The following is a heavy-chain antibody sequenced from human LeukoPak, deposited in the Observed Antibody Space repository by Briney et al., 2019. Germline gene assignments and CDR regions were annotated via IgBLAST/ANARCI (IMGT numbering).Heavy chain of an antibody. CDR2: INHSGST. CDR1: GGSFSGYY. J-gene: IGHJ6*02. Sequence: SETLSLTCAVYGGSFSGYYWSWIRQPPGKGLEWIGEINHSGSTNYNPSLKSRVTISVDTSKNQFSLKLSSVTAADTAVYYCARGHYYGSGSYHRSYYYYYGMDVWGQGTTVTVSS. D-gene: IGHD3-10*01. CDR3: ARGHYYGSGSYHRSYYYYYGMDV. V-gene: IGHV4-34*01.